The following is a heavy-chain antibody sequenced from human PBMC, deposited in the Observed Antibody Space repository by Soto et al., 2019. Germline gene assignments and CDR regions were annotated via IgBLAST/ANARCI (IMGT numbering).Heavy chain of an antibody. D-gene: IGHD3-9*01. CDR3: ARAGILTGSGASGEYFQH. V-gene: IGHV4-4*02. J-gene: IGHJ1*01. CDR1: GGSISSSNW. Sequence: PSETLYLTCAVSGGSISSSNWWSWVRQPPGKGLEWIGEIYHSGSTNYNPSLKSRVTISVDKSKNQFSLKLSSVTAADTAVYYCARAGILTGSGASGEYFQHWGQGTLVTSPQ. CDR2: IYHSGST.